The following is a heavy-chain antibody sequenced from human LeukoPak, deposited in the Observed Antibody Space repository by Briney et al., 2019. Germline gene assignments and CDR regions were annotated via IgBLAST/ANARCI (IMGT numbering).Heavy chain of an antibody. CDR2: ISPSGGST. Sequence: ASVKVSCKAFGYTFTSNYLHWVRQAPGQGPEWMGVISPSGGSTTYAQKFQGRVTLTRDMSTSTDYLELSSLRSEDTAVYYCTRDNSVRDEAWWFNPWGQGTLVTVSS. J-gene: IGHJ5*02. CDR3: TRDNSVRDEAWWFNP. CDR1: GYTFTSNY. V-gene: IGHV1-46*01. D-gene: IGHD5-24*01.